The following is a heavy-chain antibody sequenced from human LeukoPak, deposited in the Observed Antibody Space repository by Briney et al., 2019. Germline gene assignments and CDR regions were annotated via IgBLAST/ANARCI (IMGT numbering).Heavy chain of an antibody. Sequence: GGSLRLSCAASGFTFSSYAMSWVRQAPGKGLEWVSGISWNSGSIGYADSVKGRFTISRDNAKNSLYLQMNSLRAEDTAVYYCASRESPKYDFWSGYPKGAFDIWGQGTMVTVSS. CDR2: ISWNSGSI. CDR1: GFTFSSYA. J-gene: IGHJ3*02. CDR3: ASRESPKYDFWSGYPKGAFDI. D-gene: IGHD3-3*01. V-gene: IGHV3-20*04.